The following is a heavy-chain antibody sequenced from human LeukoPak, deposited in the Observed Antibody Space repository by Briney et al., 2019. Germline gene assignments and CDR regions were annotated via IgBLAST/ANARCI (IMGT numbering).Heavy chain of an antibody. J-gene: IGHJ3*02. D-gene: IGHD3-22*01. CDR3: ARYLARYSDTSGYYNLRNALDI. V-gene: IGHV4-34*01. CDR2: INHSGST. CDR1: GGSFSGYY. Sequence: PSETLSLTCAVYGGSFSGYYWSWIRQPPGKGLEWTGEINHSGSTNYNPSLKSRVTISVDTSKKQFSLKLSSVTAADTAVYYCARYLARYSDTSGYYNLRNALDIWGQGTMVTVSS.